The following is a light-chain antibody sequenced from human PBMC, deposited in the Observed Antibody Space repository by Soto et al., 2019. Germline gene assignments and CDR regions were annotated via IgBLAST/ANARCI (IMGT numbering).Light chain of an antibody. V-gene: IGKV3-15*01. CDR2: DAA. CDR1: QSVSSG. Sequence: EIVMTQSPATLSVSPGERATLSCRASQSVSSGLAWYQQRPGQAPRLLIYDAATRATGVPARFSGSGSGTEFTLTISSLQSEDFAVYYCQQYNNWPPWTFGQGTRVEIK. CDR3: QQYNNWPPWT. J-gene: IGKJ1*01.